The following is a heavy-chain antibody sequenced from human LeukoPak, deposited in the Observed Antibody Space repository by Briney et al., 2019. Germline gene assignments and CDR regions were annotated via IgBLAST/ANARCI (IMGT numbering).Heavy chain of an antibody. J-gene: IGHJ3*02. CDR1: GGSFSGYY. CDR3: ARGSGSTASNDAFDI. Sequence: SETLSLTCAVYGGSFSGYYWSWIRQPPGKGLEWIGEINHSGSTNYNPSLKSRVTISVDTSKNQFSLNLSSVTAADTAVYYCARGSGSTASNDAFDIWGQGTMVTVSS. CDR2: INHSGST. V-gene: IGHV4-34*01. D-gene: IGHD3-10*01.